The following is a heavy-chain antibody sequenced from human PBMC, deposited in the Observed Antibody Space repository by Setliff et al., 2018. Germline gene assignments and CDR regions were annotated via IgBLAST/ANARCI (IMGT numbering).Heavy chain of an antibody. J-gene: IGHJ4*02. Sequence: GASVTVSCKASGYTFRNYAFAWVRQAPGQGLEWVGWISVYNGDTNYAQKFQGRVTLTTDTSTSTAYMELRSLTSDDSAFYYCARAPSVELVTIRTNSWFTYWGQGTLVTVSS. CDR3: ARAPSVELVTIRTNSWFTY. CDR1: GYTFRNYA. V-gene: IGHV1-18*01. CDR2: ISVYNGDT. D-gene: IGHD5-18*01.